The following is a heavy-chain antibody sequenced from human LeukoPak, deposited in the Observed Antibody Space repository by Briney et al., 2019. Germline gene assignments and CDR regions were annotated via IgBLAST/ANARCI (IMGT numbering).Heavy chain of an antibody. D-gene: IGHD6-19*01. V-gene: IGHV1-69*05. CDR3: ARAYSSGWYVGY. J-gene: IGHJ4*02. Sequence: SVKVSCKASGGTFSSYAISWVRQAPGQGLEWMGGIIPIFGTANYAQEFQGRVTITTDESTSTAYMELSSLRSEDTAVYYCARAYSSGWYVGYWGQGTLVTVSS. CDR2: IIPIFGTA. CDR1: GGTFSSYA.